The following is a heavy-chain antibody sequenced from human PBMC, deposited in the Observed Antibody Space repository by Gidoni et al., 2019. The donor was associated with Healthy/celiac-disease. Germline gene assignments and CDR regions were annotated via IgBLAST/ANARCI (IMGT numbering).Heavy chain of an antibody. Sequence: QVQLVQSGAEVKKPGASVKVSCKASGYTFTGYYMHWVRQAPGQGLEWMGWINPNSGGTNYAQKFQGRVTMTRDTSISTAYMELSRLRSDDTAVYYCARDQVVPAAITHYYYYYGMDVWGQGTTVTVSS. V-gene: IGHV1-2*02. D-gene: IGHD2-2*01. CDR1: GYTFTGYY. J-gene: IGHJ6*02. CDR2: INPNSGGT. CDR3: ARDQVVPAAITHYYYYYGMDV.